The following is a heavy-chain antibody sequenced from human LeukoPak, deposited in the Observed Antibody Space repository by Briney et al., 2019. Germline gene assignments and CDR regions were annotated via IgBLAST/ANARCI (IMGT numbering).Heavy chain of an antibody. CDR2: INWNGGST. CDR1: GFSVTSNY. V-gene: IGHV3-20*04. CDR3: ARDKRNSYGYRWFDP. Sequence: PGGSLRLSCAASGFSVTSNYMTWVRQAPGKGLEWVSGINWNGGSTGYADSVKGRFTISRDNAKNSLYLQMNSLRAEDTALYYCARDKRNSYGYRWFDPWGQGTLVTVSS. J-gene: IGHJ5*02. D-gene: IGHD5-18*01.